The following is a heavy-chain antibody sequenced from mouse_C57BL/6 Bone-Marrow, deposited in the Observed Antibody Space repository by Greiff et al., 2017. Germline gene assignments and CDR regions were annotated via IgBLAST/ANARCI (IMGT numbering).Heavy chain of an antibody. D-gene: IGHD1-1*01. J-gene: IGHJ4*01. V-gene: IGHV1-72*01. CDR1: GYTFTSYW. CDR3: ARLPLYGPLYAMDY. Sequence: VQLQQPGAELVKPGASVKLSCKASGYTFTSYWMHWVKQRPGRGLEWSGRIDPNSGGTKYNEKFKSKATLTVDKPSSTAYMQLSSLTSEDSAVYYCARLPLYGPLYAMDYWGQGTSVTVSS. CDR2: IDPNSGGT.